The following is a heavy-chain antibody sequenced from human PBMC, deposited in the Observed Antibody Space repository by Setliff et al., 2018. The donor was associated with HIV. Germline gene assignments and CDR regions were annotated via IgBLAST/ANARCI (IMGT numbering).Heavy chain of an antibody. Sequence: GASVKVSCKASGGTFSNYAFSWVRQAPGQGLEWMGGLISIVDITKSTQKFRDRVTFTADESTKTAQMELSGLTFEDTAVYYCAKGPNFEDALDIWGQGTVVTVSS. V-gene: IGHV1-69*10. CDR1: GGTFSNYA. CDR3: AKGPNFEDALDI. J-gene: IGHJ3*02. D-gene: IGHD2-8*01. CDR2: LISIVDIT.